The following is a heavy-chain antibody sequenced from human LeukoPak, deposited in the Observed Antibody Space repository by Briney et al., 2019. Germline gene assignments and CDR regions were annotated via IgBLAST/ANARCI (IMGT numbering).Heavy chain of an antibody. D-gene: IGHD2-15*01. CDR3: ARAQYCSGGSCHNDY. CDR2: MYYSGST. Sequence: KASETLSLTCTVSSGSISGYYWSWIRQPPGKGLEWIGYMYYSGSTSYNPSLKSRVTISVDTSKNQFSLKLSSVTAADTAVYYCARAQYCSGGSCHNDYWGQGTLVTVSS. V-gene: IGHV4-59*01. J-gene: IGHJ4*02. CDR1: SGSISGYY.